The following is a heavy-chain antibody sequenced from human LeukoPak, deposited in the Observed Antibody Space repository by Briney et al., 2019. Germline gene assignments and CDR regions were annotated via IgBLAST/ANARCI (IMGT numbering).Heavy chain of an antibody. J-gene: IGHJ4*02. D-gene: IGHD3-22*01. CDR3: ARRGAAYYDRSGYIVGRFDY. CDR1: GFTFSSYA. CDR2: ISYDGSNK. V-gene: IGHV3-30-3*01. Sequence: GRSLRLSCAASGFTFSSYAMHWVRQAPGKGLEWVAVISYDGSNKYYADSVKGRFTISRDNAKNSLYLQMTSLRAEDTAVYYCARRGAAYYDRSGYIVGRFDYWGQGTLVTVSS.